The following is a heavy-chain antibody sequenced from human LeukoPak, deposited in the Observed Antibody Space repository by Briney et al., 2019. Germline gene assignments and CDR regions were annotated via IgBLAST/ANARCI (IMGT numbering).Heavy chain of an antibody. V-gene: IGHV3-21*01. J-gene: IGHJ3*02. CDR3: ASPLLLDAFDI. Sequence: GGSLRLSCAASGFTFSTYSMSWVCQAPGKGLEWVSSISGSSSYIYYADSMKGRFTISRDNAKNSLYLQMNSLRAEDTAVYYCASPLLLDAFDIWGQGTMVTVSS. CDR2: ISGSSSYI. D-gene: IGHD2-15*01. CDR1: GFTFSTYS.